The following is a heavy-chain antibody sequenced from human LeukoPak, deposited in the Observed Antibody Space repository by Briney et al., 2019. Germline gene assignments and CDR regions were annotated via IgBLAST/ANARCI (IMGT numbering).Heavy chain of an antibody. V-gene: IGHV3-43D*03. CDR3: AKSGTSLAADRLNYFDY. Sequence: LPGGSLRLSCAASGFTFDDYAMHWVRQAPGKGLEWVSLISWDGGSTYYADSVKDRFTISRDNSKNSLYLQMNSLRAEDTALYYCAKSGTSLAADRLNYFDYWGQGTLVTVSS. D-gene: IGHD6-13*01. J-gene: IGHJ4*02. CDR1: GFTFDDYA. CDR2: ISWDGGST.